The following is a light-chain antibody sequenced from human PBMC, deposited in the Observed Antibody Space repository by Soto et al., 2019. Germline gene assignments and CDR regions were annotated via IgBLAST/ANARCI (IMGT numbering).Light chain of an antibody. Sequence: EFVLTQSPGTLSWSPGERATLSCRASQTVRNNYLAWYQQKPGQAPRLLIYDASSRGTGIPDRFSGGGSGTDFTLTNSRLDPEDFAVYYCQQFSSYPLTFGGGTKVEIK. CDR3: QQFSSYPLT. CDR2: DAS. CDR1: QTVRNNY. J-gene: IGKJ4*01. V-gene: IGKV3-20*01.